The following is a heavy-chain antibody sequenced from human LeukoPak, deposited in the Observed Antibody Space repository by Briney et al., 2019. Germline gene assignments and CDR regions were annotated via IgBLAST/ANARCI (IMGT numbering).Heavy chain of an antibody. CDR1: GFTFSSYW. V-gene: IGHV3-7*01. CDR3: ARGAGYCTNGVCLNYFDY. Sequence: GSLRLSCAASGFTFSSYWMSWVRQAPGKGLEWVANIKQNGSEKYYVDSVKGRFTISRDNAKNSLYLQMNSLRAEDTAVYYCARGAGYCTNGVCLNYFDYWGQGTLVTVSS. D-gene: IGHD2-8*01. CDR2: IKQNGSEK. J-gene: IGHJ4*02.